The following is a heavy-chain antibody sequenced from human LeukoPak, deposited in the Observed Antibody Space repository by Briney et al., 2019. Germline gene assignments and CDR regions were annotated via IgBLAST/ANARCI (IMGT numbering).Heavy chain of an antibody. CDR3: ARSVTAAGQRLIDF. Sequence: PSETLSLTCTVSGGSISSSSYYWSWIRQRPGKGLEWIGNIYYSGTTYYNPSLKSRLTISVDTSKNQFSLRLSSVTAADTAVYYCARSVTAAGQRLIDFWGQGTLVTVSS. J-gene: IGHJ4*02. CDR2: IYYSGTT. V-gene: IGHV4-39*01. CDR1: GGSISSSSYY. D-gene: IGHD6-13*01.